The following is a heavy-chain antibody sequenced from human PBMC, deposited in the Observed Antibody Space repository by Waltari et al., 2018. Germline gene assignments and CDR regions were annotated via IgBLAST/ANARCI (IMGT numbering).Heavy chain of an antibody. J-gene: IGHJ4*02. Sequence: QLQLQESGPGLVKPSATLSLTCTVSGGSISSSSYFWGWIRRPPGEGLEWIGSVFYSGSTYYNPSLKSRVTVSVDTSKNQFSLKLRSVTAADTAVYYCARLPFTSSRGMRFDYWGQGTLVTVSS. CDR3: ARLPFTSSRGMRFDY. CDR2: VFYSGST. CDR1: GGSISSSSYF. V-gene: IGHV4-39*01. D-gene: IGHD3-16*01.